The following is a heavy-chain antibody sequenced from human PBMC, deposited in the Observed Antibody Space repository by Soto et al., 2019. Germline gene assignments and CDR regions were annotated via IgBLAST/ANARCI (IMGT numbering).Heavy chain of an antibody. D-gene: IGHD3-3*01. CDR2: IYYSGST. Sequence: PSETLSLTCTVSGGSISSYYWSWIRQPPGKGLEWIGYIYYSGSTNYNPSLKSRVTISVDTSKNQFSLKLSSVTAADTAVYYCARGELDFWSGYPYFDYWGQGTLVTVSS. J-gene: IGHJ4*02. CDR1: GGSISSYY. V-gene: IGHV4-59*01. CDR3: ARGELDFWSGYPYFDY.